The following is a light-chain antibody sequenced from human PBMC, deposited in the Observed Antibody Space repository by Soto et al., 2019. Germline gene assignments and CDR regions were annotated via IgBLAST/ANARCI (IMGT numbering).Light chain of an antibody. J-gene: IGKJ5*01. Sequence: EIVLTQSPATLSSFPGDRVTLSCRASQYINTRLAWYQQKPGQAPRLLIYDASNRATDIPARFSGSGSGTDFTLTISSLEPEDFAVYYCQQRSNWPPFTFG. CDR3: QQRSNWPPFT. V-gene: IGKV3-11*01. CDR2: DAS. CDR1: QYINTR.